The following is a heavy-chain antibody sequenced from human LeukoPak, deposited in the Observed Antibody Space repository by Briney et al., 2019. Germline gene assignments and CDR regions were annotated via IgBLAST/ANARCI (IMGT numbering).Heavy chain of an antibody. V-gene: IGHV4-30-4*08. CDR1: GGSISSGGYY. J-gene: IGHJ5*02. D-gene: IGHD4-17*01. Sequence: PSETLSLTCTVSGGSISSGGYYWSWIRQHPGKGLEWIGYVYYSGSTYYSPSLKSRLTISVDTSKNQFSLKLNSVTAADTAVYYCARGGGGSSTVTTYWFDPWGQGALVTVSS. CDR3: ARGGGGSSTVTTYWFDP. CDR2: VYYSGST.